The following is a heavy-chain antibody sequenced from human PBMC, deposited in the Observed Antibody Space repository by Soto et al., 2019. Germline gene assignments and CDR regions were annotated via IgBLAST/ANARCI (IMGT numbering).Heavy chain of an antibody. CDR3: AREGVVVPRGGYNWFDP. J-gene: IGHJ5*02. D-gene: IGHD2-2*01. V-gene: IGHV4-38-2*02. CDR2: IYHSGST. CDR1: GYSISSGYY. Sequence: SETLSLTCAVSGYSISSGYYWGWIRQPPGKGLEWIGSIYHSGSTYYNPSLKSRVTISVDTSKNQFSLKLSSVTAADTAVYYCAREGVVVPRGGYNWFDPWGQGTLVTVS.